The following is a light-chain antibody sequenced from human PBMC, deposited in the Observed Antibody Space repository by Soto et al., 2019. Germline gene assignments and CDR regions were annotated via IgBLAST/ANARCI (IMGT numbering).Light chain of an antibody. Sequence: SWVSYRFSGSKSGNTASLTISGLQAEDEADYYCSSYVTDSTYVFGTGTKVTVL. J-gene: IGLJ1*01. V-gene: IGLV2-14*01. CDR3: SSYVTDSTYV.